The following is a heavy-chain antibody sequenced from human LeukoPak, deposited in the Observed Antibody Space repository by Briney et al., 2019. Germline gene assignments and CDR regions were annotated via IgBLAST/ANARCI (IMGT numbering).Heavy chain of an antibody. Sequence: VASVKVSCKASGYTFTSYTMHWVRQAPGQRLEWMGWINADNHNTKYSQKFQGRVTITGDTSASTAYLELSSLRSEDTAVYYCATDPYPGTGGGYWGQGTLVTVSS. CDR3: ATDPYPGTGGGY. CDR1: GYTFTSYT. V-gene: IGHV1-3*01. J-gene: IGHJ4*02. CDR2: INADNHNT. D-gene: IGHD1-1*01.